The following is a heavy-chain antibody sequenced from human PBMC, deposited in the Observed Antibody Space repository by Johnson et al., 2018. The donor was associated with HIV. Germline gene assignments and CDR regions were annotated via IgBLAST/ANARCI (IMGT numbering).Heavy chain of an antibody. CDR1: GFTFSNAW. CDR3: TTARTYF. J-gene: IGHJ3*01. Sequence: VQLVESGGGLVKPGGSLRLSCAASGFTFSNAWMSWVRQAPGKGLEWVGRIKSKIDGGTTDYAAPVKGRFTISRDDSKNTLYLQMNSLKTEDTAVYYCTTARTYFWGQGTMVTVSS. CDR2: IKSKIDGGTT. V-gene: IGHV3-15*01. D-gene: IGHD2-8*01.